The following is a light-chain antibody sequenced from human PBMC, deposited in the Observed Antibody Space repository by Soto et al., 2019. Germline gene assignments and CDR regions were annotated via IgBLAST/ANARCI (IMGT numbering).Light chain of an antibody. V-gene: IGKV3-11*01. CDR3: LRRSNSPLT. CDR1: QSVSGY. J-gene: IGKJ4*01. CDR2: DTS. Sequence: EIVLTQSPATLSLSPGERATLSCRASQSVSGYLTWYQQKPGQAPSLLIYDTSNRATGITARFSGSGSGTYFTHTSRRLKPEEFEAYYCLRRSNSPLTFGGETTMEIK.